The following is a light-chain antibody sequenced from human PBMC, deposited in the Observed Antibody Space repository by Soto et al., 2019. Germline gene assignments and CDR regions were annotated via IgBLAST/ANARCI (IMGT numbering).Light chain of an antibody. CDR2: DVI. CDR3: CSYAGSYTFV. Sequence: QSALTQPRSVSGSPGQSVILSCTGTSSDVGGYNYVSWYQQHPGKAPKLMIYDVITRPSGVPDRFSGSKSGNTASLTISGLQAEDEADYYCCSYAGSYTFVFGTGTKVTVL. CDR1: SSDVGGYNY. V-gene: IGLV2-11*01. J-gene: IGLJ1*01.